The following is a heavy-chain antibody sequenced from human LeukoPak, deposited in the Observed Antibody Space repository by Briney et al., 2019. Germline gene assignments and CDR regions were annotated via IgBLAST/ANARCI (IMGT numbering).Heavy chain of an antibody. Sequence: GGSLRLSCEASGFTFSSYGMHWVRQAPGKGLEWVAVISYDGSNKYYADSVKGRFTISRDNSKNTLYLQMNSLRAEDTAVYYCARALYSSGWYGVSPGVWGQGTTVTVSS. CDR1: GFTFSSYG. V-gene: IGHV3-30*03. D-gene: IGHD6-19*01. CDR2: ISYDGSNK. CDR3: ARALYSSGWYGVSPGV. J-gene: IGHJ6*02.